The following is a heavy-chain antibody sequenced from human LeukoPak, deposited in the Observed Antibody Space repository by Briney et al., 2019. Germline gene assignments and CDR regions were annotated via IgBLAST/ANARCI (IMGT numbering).Heavy chain of an antibody. J-gene: IGHJ4*02. CDR3: ARAAGERMLYRSRPFDY. Sequence: PSETLSLTCAVYGGSFSGYYWSWIRQPPGKGLEWIGEINHSGSTDYNPSLKSRVTISVDTSKNQFSLKLSSVTAADTAVYYCARAAGERMLYRSRPFDYWGQGTLVTVSS. CDR1: GGSFSGYY. CDR2: INHSGST. D-gene: IGHD2-8*01. V-gene: IGHV4-34*01.